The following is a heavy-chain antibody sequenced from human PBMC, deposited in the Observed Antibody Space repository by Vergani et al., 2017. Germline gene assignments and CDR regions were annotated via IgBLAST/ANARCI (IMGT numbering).Heavy chain of an antibody. Sequence: QVQLQESGPGLVKPSETLSLTCTVSGGSISSYYWSWIRQPPGKGLEWIGYIYYSGSTNYNPSLKSRVTISVDTSKNQFSLKLSSVTAADTAVYYCARCGYSYGHAVFYSGPSYFDYWGQGTLVTVSS. CDR3: ARCGYSYGHAVFYSGPSYFDY. V-gene: IGHV4-59*01. J-gene: IGHJ4*02. CDR1: GGSISSYY. CDR2: IYYSGST. D-gene: IGHD5-18*01.